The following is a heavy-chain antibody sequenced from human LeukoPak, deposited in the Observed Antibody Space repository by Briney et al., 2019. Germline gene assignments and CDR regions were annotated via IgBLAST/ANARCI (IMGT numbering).Heavy chain of an antibody. CDR3: GRSGIVTTAVPF. V-gene: IGHV3-7*01. D-gene: IGHD1-26*01. CDR2: IKEDGSEK. Sequence: GGSLRLSCAASGSTFSSYAMHWVRQAPGKGLEWVANIKEDGSEKNYVDSVKGRFTISRDNAKNSLYLQMNTLRAEDTAVYYCGRSGIVTTAVPFWGQGTLVTVSS. J-gene: IGHJ4*02. CDR1: GSTFSSYA.